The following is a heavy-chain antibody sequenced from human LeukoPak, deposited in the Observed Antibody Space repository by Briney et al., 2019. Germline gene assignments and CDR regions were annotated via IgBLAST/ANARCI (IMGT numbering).Heavy chain of an antibody. CDR3: ARDHFPREQPYYMDV. CDR1: GFTFSSYS. Sequence: GGSLRLSCAASGFTFSSYSMNWVRQAPGKGLEWVPYISSSSSTIDYADSVKGRFTISRDNAKNSLYLQMNSLRAEDTAVYYCARDHFPREQPYYMDVWGKGTTVTVSS. D-gene: IGHD6-13*01. V-gene: IGHV3-48*01. J-gene: IGHJ6*03. CDR2: ISSSSSTI.